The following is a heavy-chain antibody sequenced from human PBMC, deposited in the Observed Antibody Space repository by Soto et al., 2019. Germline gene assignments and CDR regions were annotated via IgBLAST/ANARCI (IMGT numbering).Heavy chain of an antibody. Sequence: QVQLQESGPGLVKPSQTLSLTCTVSGDSFSSGGYDWSWIRQRSGKGLEWIAYLDYRGSTYYNPSLKSRVTISVDTSKKQVSLNVTSVTAADTAIYYCAREPVSMTGAWFDAWGQGTLVTVSS. CDR1: GDSFSSGGYD. CDR3: AREPVSMTGAWFDA. CDR2: LDYRGST. V-gene: IGHV4-31*03. D-gene: IGHD2-2*01. J-gene: IGHJ5*02.